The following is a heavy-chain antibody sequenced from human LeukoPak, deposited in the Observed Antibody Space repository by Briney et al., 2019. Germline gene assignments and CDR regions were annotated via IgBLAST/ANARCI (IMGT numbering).Heavy chain of an antibody. J-gene: IGHJ6*03. CDR2: INSDGSST. CDR1: GFTFSSYW. Sequence: GRSLRLSCAASGFTFSSYWMHWVREAPGKGLVWVSRINSDGSSTSYADSVKGRFTISRDNAKNTLYLQMNSLRAEDTAVYYCARDQPYDLWSGDWFGPDYYYYMDVWGKGTTVTVSS. V-gene: IGHV3-74*01. CDR3: ARDQPYDLWSGDWFGPDYYYYMDV. D-gene: IGHD3-3*01.